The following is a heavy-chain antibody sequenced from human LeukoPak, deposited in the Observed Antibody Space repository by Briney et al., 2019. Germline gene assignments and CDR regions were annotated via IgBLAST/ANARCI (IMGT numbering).Heavy chain of an antibody. J-gene: IGHJ4*02. CDR2: IIPILGIA. Sequence: SVKVSCKASGGTFSSYAISWVRQAPGQGLEWMGRIIPILGIANYAQKFQGRVTITADKSTSTAYMELRSLTSDDTAVYYCARVGAYCTSTSCLDYWGQGTLVTVSS. D-gene: IGHD2-2*01. V-gene: IGHV1-69*04. CDR3: ARVGAYCTSTSCLDY. CDR1: GGTFSSYA.